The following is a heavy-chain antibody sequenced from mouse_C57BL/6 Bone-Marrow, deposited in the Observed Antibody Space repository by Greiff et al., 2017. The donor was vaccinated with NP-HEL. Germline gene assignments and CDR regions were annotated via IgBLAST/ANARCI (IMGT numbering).Heavy chain of an antibody. CDR1: GFNIKDDY. CDR3: THYYGSGPDY. V-gene: IGHV14-4*01. CDR2: IDPENGDT. J-gene: IGHJ2*01. D-gene: IGHD1-1*01. Sequence: VQLQQSGAELVRPGASVKLSCTASGFNIKDDYMHWVKQRPEQGLEWIGWIDPENGDTEYASKFQGKATITADTSSNTAYLQLSSLTSEDAAVYYCTHYYGSGPDYWGQGTTLTVAS.